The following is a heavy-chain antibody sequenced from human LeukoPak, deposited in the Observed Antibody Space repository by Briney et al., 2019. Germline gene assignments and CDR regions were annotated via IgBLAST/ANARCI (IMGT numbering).Heavy chain of an antibody. D-gene: IGHD6-6*01. V-gene: IGHV3-48*02. CDR1: GFTFSSYS. Sequence: WGSLRLSCAASGFTFSSYSMNWVRQAPGKGLEWVSYISSSSSTIYYADAVKGRFTISRDNAKNSLYLQMNSLRDEDTAVYYCASFSIAAPQDFFDYWGQGTLVTVSS. CDR2: ISSSSSTI. CDR3: ASFSIAAPQDFFDY. J-gene: IGHJ4*02.